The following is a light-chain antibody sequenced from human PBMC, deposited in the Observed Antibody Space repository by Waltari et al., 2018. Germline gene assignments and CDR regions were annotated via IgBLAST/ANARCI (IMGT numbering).Light chain of an antibody. V-gene: IGLV2-14*03. CDR2: DVR. Sequence: QSALTQPASVSGSPGQSITISCTGTSSDVGCYHYVSWYQQHPGKAPKLMSYDVRNRPSGVSNGFSGSKSGNTASLTISGLQAEDEADYYCSSYTSSSTLWVFGGGTKLTVL. J-gene: IGLJ3*02. CDR3: SSYTSSSTLWV. CDR1: SSDVGCYHY.